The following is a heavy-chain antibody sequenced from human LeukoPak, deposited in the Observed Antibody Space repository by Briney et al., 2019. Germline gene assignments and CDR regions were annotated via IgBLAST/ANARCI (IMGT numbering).Heavy chain of an antibody. V-gene: IGHV1-69*13. CDR2: IIPIFGTA. CDR1: GGTLSSYA. CDR3: ARRGYYYDSSGYNY. Sequence: SVKVSCKASGGTLSSYAISWVRQAPGQGLEWMGGIIPIFGTANYAQKFQGRVTITADESTSTAYMELSSLRSEDTAVYYCARRGYYYDSSGYNYWGQGTLVTVSS. D-gene: IGHD3-22*01. J-gene: IGHJ4*02.